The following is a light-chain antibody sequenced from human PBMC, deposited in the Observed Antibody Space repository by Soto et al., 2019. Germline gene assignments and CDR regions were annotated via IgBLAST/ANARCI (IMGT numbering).Light chain of an antibody. Sequence: QSALTQPRSVSGSPGQSVTISCTGTSSDVGGYNYVSWYQQHPGKAPKLXXXXXXXXXXXXXXXXSGSKSGNTASLTISGXXXXXXXDYYCCSYAGSYVFGTGTKVTVL. CDR1: SSDVGGYNY. CDR3: CSYAGSYV. CDR2: XXX. V-gene: IGLV2-11*01. J-gene: IGLJ1*01.